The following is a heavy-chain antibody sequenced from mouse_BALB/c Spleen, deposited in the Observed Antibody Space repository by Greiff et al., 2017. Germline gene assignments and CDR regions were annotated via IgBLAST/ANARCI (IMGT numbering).Heavy chain of an antibody. D-gene: IGHD1-1*01. CDR1: GFAFSSYD. V-gene: IGHV5-12-1*01. J-gene: IGHJ2*01. Sequence: DVKLVESGGGLVKPGGSLKLSCAASGFAFSSYDMSWVRQTPEKRLEWVAYISSGGGSTYYPDTVKGRFTISRDNAKNTLYLQMSSLKSEDTAMYYCASHYYGSSYSFDYWGQGTTLTVSS. CDR3: ASHYYGSSYSFDY. CDR2: ISSGGGST.